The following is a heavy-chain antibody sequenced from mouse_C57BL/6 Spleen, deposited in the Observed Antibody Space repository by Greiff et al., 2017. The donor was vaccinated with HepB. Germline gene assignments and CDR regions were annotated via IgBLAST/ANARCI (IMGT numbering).Heavy chain of an antibody. CDR1: GYTFTDYN. V-gene: IGHV1-18*01. Sequence: VQLQQSGPELVKPGASVKIPCKASGYTFTDYNMDWVKQSHGKSLEWIGDINPNNGGTIYNQKFKGKATLTVDKSSSTAYMELRSLTSEDTAVYYCERSYGTKGWYFDVWGTGTTVTVSS. CDR3: ERSYGTKGWYFDV. J-gene: IGHJ1*03. CDR2: INPNNGGT. D-gene: IGHD1-1*01.